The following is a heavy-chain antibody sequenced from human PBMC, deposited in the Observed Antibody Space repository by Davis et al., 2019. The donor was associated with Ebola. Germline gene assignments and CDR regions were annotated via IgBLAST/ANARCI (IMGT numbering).Heavy chain of an antibody. V-gene: IGHV3-21*04. CDR1: GFTFSSYS. CDR2: ISSSSSYI. Sequence: GESLKISCAASGFTFSSYSMNWVRQAPGKGLEWVSSISSSSSYIYYADSVKGRFTISRDNAKNSLYLQMNSLRAEDTAVYYCAREAGWGYCSSTSCYSNWYFDLWGRGTLVTVSS. D-gene: IGHD2-2*01. CDR3: AREAGWGYCSSTSCYSNWYFDL. J-gene: IGHJ2*01.